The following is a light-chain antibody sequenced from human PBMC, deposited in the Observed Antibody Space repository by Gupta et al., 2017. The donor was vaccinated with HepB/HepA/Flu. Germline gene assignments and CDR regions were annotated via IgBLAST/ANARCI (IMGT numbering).Light chain of an antibody. CDR3: GTEDGSRALLV. CDR1: SANFRNSF. Sequence: QFVLTQSPSVSAAPGQKVSISCTGSSANFRNSFVSWYQQVPGTAPKLLIYENDNRPSGIPDRFSGSKSGTSATLDTTGLQTGDEADDYCGTEDGSRALLVFGPGTRVTVL. J-gene: IGLJ1*01. V-gene: IGLV1-51*01. CDR2: END.